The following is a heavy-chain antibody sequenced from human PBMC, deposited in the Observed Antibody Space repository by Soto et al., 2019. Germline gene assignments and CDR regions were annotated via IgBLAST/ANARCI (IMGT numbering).Heavy chain of an antibody. J-gene: IGHJ4*01. CDR3: AILFRGPDSYYYFD. CDR1: SGSISGYY. Sequence: SETLSLTCTVSSGSISGYYWGWIRQPPGEGLEWIGYVHYSGNPNYSPSFKSRVTMSVDTSKNRFSLKLNSVTAADTAVYYCAILFRGPDSYYYFD. CDR2: VHYSGNP. D-gene: IGHD3-10*01. V-gene: IGHV4-59*01.